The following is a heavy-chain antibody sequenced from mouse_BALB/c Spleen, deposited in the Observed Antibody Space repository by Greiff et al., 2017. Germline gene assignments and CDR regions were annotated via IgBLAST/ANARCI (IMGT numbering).Heavy chain of an antibody. Sequence: VQLQQSGPELVKPGASVKMSCKASGYTFTSYYIHWVKQRPGQGLEWIGWIYPGDGSTKYNEKFKGKTTLTADKSSSTAYMLLSSLTSEDSAIYFCAKYYCDYWGQGTTLTVSS. V-gene: IGHV1S56*01. CDR2: IYPGDGST. CDR3: AKYYCDY. CDR1: GYTFTSYY. J-gene: IGHJ2*01.